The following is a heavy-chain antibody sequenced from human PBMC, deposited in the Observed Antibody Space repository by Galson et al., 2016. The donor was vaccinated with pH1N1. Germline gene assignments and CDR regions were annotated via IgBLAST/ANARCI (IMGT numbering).Heavy chain of an antibody. Sequence: SETLSLTCNVSGGSMRGSDHYWAWIRQPPGKGLEWIGSVFHRGTTYCNLSLKSRVTISIDTSNKRFSLKVTSVSAADTAVYYCARGVAAASRFDPWGQGTLVTVSS. D-gene: IGHD6-13*01. CDR3: ARGVAAASRFDP. CDR1: GGSMRGSDHY. V-gene: IGHV4-39*02. J-gene: IGHJ5*02. CDR2: VFHRGTT.